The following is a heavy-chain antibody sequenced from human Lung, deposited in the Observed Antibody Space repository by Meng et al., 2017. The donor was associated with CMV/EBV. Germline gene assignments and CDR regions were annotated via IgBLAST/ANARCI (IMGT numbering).Heavy chain of an antibody. J-gene: IGHJ5*02. CDR2: VIPMFGLA. V-gene: IGHV1-69*17. Sequence: SSHASTWVRHAPGQGLEWMGGVIPMFGLANYAHKFHARLTITADKLPNIVYMEMNSLRFDDTAVYYCARAAVPGYCTTSSCYNWFDPWGQGTLVTVSS. D-gene: IGHD2-8*01. CDR1: SSHA. CDR3: ARAAVPGYCTTSSCYNWFDP.